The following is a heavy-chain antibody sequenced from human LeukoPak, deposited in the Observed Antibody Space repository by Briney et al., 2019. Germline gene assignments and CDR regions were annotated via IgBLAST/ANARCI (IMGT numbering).Heavy chain of an antibody. D-gene: IGHD4-17*01. CDR3: VSTPDDYGDYGDYGD. V-gene: IGHV3-74*01. J-gene: IGHJ4*02. CDR1: GFTFSSYW. CDR2: IDTDGSST. Sequence: PGVSLRLSCAASGFTFSSYWMHWVRQSPGKGVVWISRIDTDGSSTNYADSVKGRFTISRDNAKNTLYLQMNSLRAEDTAVYYCVSTPDDYGDYGDYGDWGQGTLVTVSS.